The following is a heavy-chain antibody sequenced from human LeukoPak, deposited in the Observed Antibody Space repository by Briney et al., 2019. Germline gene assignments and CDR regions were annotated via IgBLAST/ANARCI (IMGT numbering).Heavy chain of an antibody. Sequence: PSVKLSCKASGGTFSSYAISWVRQGPGQGLEWMGGIIPIFDTANYAHKFQGRVTITADESTSPAYMELSSLRSEDTAVYYCARDTVTTGWFDPWGQGTLVTVSS. V-gene: IGHV1-69*13. CDR2: IIPIFDTA. J-gene: IGHJ5*02. CDR3: ARDTVTTGWFDP. D-gene: IGHD4-17*01. CDR1: GGTFSSYA.